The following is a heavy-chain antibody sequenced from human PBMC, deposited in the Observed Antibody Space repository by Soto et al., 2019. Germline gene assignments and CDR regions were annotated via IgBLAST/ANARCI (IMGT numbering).Heavy chain of an antibody. CDR2: IYWNDDK. V-gene: IGHV2-5*01. D-gene: IGHD3-22*01. Sequence: SGPTLVNPTQTLTLTCTFSGFSLSTSGVGVGWIRQPPGKALEWLALIYWNDDKRYSPSLKSRLTITNDTSKNQVVLTMTNMDTVDTATRYCAHVPFHYYDNSGYIYCWGQGTLVTVSS. CDR1: GFSLSTSGVG. J-gene: IGHJ4*02. CDR3: AHVPFHYYDNSGYIYC.